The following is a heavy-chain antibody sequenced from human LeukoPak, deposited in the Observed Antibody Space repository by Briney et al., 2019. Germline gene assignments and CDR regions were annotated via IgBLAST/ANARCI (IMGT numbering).Heavy chain of an antibody. Sequence: GRSLRLSCAASRYTFSSYAMSWVRQAPGKGLEWVSLISDSGGNAYYADSVKGRFTISRDNSKNTLYLQMNSLRVEDTAIYYCAKDRPEDYWGQGTLVTVSS. V-gene: IGHV3-23*01. CDR2: ISDSGGNA. CDR1: RYTFSSYA. CDR3: AKDRPEDY. J-gene: IGHJ4*02.